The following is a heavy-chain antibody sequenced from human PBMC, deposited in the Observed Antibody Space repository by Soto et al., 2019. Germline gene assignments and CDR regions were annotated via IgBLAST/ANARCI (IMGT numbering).Heavy chain of an antibody. CDR2: ISYDGSEK. V-gene: IGHV3-30*18. CDR3: AKSPNFYCSSPNCYKYYFDH. Sequence: GGSLRLSCAASGFTFNTYGMHWVRQAPGKGLEWVAVISYDGSEKYYVDSVKGRFTISKDNSKNTLYLQMNSLRPEDTAVYYCAKSPNFYCSSPNCYKYYFDHWGQGTRVTVS. CDR1: GFTFNTYG. J-gene: IGHJ4*02. D-gene: IGHD2-2*02.